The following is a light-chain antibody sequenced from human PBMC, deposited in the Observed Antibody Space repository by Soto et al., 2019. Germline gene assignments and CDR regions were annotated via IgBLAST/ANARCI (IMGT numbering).Light chain of an antibody. CDR3: QQYHRYPPP. CDR1: QSITYW. CDR2: KAS. V-gene: IGKV1-5*03. Sequence: DIQMTQSPPTLSASVGDRVSITCRASQSITYWLAWYQQKPGKAPKVLIYKASTLESGVSSRFSGSGSGTEFTLAISSLQPDDSATYYCQQYHRYPPPFGGGTKVEIK. J-gene: IGKJ4*01.